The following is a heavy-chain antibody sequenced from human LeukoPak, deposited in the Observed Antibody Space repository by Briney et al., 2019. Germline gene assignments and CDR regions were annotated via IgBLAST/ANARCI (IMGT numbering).Heavy chain of an antibody. J-gene: IGHJ1*01. CDR3: ARDMSGRTAYFQH. V-gene: IGHV1-46*01. CDR2: INPSGGST. CDR1: GYTFTSYY. D-gene: IGHD1-26*01. Sequence: ASVKVSCKASGYTFTSYYMHWVRQAPGQGLEWMGIINPSGGSTSYAQKFQGRVTMTRDTSTSTVYMELSSLGSEDTAVYYCARDMSGRTAYFQHWGQGTLVTVSS.